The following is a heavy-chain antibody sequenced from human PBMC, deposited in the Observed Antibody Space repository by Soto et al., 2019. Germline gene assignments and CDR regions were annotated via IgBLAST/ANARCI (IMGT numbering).Heavy chain of an antibody. D-gene: IGHD3-16*01. CDR3: ATGILSATIGPYAIDV. CDR1: GFAFSSYA. CDR2: ISYDGNYI. V-gene: IGHV3-30*03. J-gene: IGHJ6*02. Sequence: PGGSLRLSCEASGFAFSSYAMHWVRQAPGKGLEWVGVISYDGNYIYYADSVKGRFTISRDNSKNTLYVQVDSLRPEDTAVYYCATGILSATIGPYAIDVSGQGTTVTVYS.